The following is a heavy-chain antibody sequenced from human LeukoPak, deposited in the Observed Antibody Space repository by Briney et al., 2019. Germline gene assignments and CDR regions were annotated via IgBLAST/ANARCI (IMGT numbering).Heavy chain of an antibody. Sequence: SEPLSLTCPVSGGSISSYYWGWIRPPAGKGLEWIGRIYTSGSTNYNPSLKSRVTMSVDTSKNQFSLKLSSVTAADTAVYYCARSGSYPNWFDPWGQGTLVTVSS. CDR1: GGSISSYY. CDR2: IYTSGST. J-gene: IGHJ5*02. D-gene: IGHD1-26*01. CDR3: ARSGSYPNWFDP. V-gene: IGHV4-4*07.